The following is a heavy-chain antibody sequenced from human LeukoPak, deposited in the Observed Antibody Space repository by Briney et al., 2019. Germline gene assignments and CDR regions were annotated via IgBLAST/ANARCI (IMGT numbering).Heavy chain of an antibody. J-gene: IGHJ4*02. Sequence: ASVKVSCKASGYTFTGYYMHWVRQAPGQGLEWMGWINPNSGGTDYAQKFQGRVTMTRDTSISTAYMELSRLRSDDTALYYCAGYLEVIAARPIACPDYWGQGTLVAVSS. V-gene: IGHV1-2*02. CDR1: GYTFTGYY. D-gene: IGHD6-6*01. CDR3: AGYLEVIAARPIACPDY. CDR2: INPNSGGT.